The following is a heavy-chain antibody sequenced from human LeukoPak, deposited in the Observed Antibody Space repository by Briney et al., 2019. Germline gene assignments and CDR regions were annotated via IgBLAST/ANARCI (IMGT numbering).Heavy chain of an antibody. Sequence: GGSLRLSCAASGFTFSSYSMNWVRQAPGKGLEWVSSISSSSSYIYYADSVKGRFTISRDNAKNSLYLQMNSLRAEDTAVYYCARDRANFWYFDLWGRGTLVTVSS. CDR2: ISSSSSYI. V-gene: IGHV3-21*01. CDR1: GFTFSSYS. J-gene: IGHJ2*01. CDR3: ARDRANFWYFDL. D-gene: IGHD4/OR15-4a*01.